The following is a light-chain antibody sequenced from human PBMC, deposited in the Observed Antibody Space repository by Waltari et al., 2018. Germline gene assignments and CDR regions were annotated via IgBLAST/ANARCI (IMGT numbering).Light chain of an antibody. Sequence: SYELTQPPSVSVSPGQTATITCSGDVLAKRYTYWYQQKAGQAPVTVIYKDTERPSGIPERFSGSSSGTTVTLSISGVQAEDEADYFCESADSNDGEFFGGGTKLTVL. V-gene: IGLV3-25*03. J-gene: IGLJ2*01. CDR3: ESADSNDGEF. CDR2: KDT. CDR1: VLAKRY.